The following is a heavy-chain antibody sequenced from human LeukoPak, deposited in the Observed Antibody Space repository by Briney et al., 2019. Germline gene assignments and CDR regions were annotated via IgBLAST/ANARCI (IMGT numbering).Heavy chain of an antibody. CDR1: GGSISSYY. D-gene: IGHD2-2*01. CDR3: ARGGYCSSTSCPYYYYYYMDV. V-gene: IGHV4-4*07. CDR2: IYTSGST. J-gene: IGHJ6*03. Sequence: KPSETLSLTCTVSGGSISSYYWSWIRQPAGKGLEWIGRIYTSGSTNYNPSLKSRVTMSVDTSKNQFSLKLSSVTAADTAVYYCARGGYCSSTSCPYYYYYYMDVWGKGTTVTVSS.